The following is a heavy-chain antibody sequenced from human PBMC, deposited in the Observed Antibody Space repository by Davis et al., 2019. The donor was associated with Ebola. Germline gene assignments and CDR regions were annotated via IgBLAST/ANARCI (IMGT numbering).Heavy chain of an antibody. J-gene: IGHJ5*02. V-gene: IGHV1-69*13. Sequence: AASVKVSCKASGGTFSSYAISWVRQAPGQGREWMGGIIPIFGTANYAQKFQGRVTITADESTSTAYMELSSLRSEDTAVYYCARNGELGIVLNWFDPWGQGTLVTVSS. D-gene: IGHD7-27*01. CDR3: ARNGELGIVLNWFDP. CDR1: GGTFSSYA. CDR2: IIPIFGTA.